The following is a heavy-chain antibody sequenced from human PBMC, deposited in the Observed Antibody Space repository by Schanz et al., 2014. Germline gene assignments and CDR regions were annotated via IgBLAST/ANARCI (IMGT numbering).Heavy chain of an antibody. J-gene: IGHJ3*02. CDR1: GFTFSNFG. V-gene: IGHV3-30*03. Sequence: QVQLVESGGGVVQPGRSLRLSCAASGFTFSNFGLHWVRQAPGKGLNWVAVISSDGTSKYYADSVQGRFTLSKDFSKDTLYLQLTSLRPEDTAVYYCARLATIKSRLGDAVDIWGQGTMVTVSS. D-gene: IGHD6-6*01. CDR2: ISSDGTSK. CDR3: ARLATIKSRLGDAVDI.